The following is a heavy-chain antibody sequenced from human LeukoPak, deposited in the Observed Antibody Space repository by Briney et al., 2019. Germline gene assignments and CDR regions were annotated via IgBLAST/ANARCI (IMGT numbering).Heavy chain of an antibody. CDR1: GFTFSSYA. CDR3: ARHVVAVGFDY. D-gene: IGHD3-22*01. CDR2: ISGSGGST. V-gene: IGHV3-23*01. Sequence: GGSLRLSCAASGFTFSSYAMSWVRQAPGKGLEWVSAISGSGGSTYYADSVKGRFTISGDSSKNTLYPQMNSLRAEDTAVYYCARHVVAVGFDYWGQGTLVTVSS. J-gene: IGHJ4*02.